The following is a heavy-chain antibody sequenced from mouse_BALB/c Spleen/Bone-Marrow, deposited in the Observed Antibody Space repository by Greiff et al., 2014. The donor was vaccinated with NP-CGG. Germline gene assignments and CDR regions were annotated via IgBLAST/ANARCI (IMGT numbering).Heavy chain of an antibody. Sequence: VQLQESGPKLVKPGAPVKMSCKASGYTFTSYYIHWVKQRPGQGLEWIGWFYPGDGSAKYNEKFKDKTTLTADKSSSTAYMLLSSLTSEDSAIYFCARWRYPYAMDYWGQGTSVTVSS. CDR3: ARWRYPYAMDY. J-gene: IGHJ4*01. CDR2: FYPGDGSA. V-gene: IGHV1S56*01. D-gene: IGHD5-1-1*01. CDR1: GYTFTSYY.